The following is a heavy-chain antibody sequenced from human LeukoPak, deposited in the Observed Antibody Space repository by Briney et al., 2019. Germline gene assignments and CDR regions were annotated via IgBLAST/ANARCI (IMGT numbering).Heavy chain of an antibody. D-gene: IGHD6-19*01. V-gene: IGHV4-61*01. J-gene: IGHJ2*01. CDR2: MYYSGST. CDR1: GDSVSSNSYY. Sequence: SETLSLTCTVSGDSVSSNSYYWSWIRQPPGKGLEWIGYMYYSGSTNYNPSLKSRVTISVDTSKNQFSLKLSSVTAADTALYYCASDSSGYSYWYFDLWGRGTLVTVPS. CDR3: ASDSSGYSYWYFDL.